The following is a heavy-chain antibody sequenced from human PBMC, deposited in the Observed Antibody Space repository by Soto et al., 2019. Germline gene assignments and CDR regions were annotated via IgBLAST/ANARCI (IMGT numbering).Heavy chain of an antibody. CDR1: GFTYNSCD. CDR2: MGGAGAR. CDR3: TRATFGVGMDL. J-gene: IGHJ6*02. D-gene: IGHD3-10*01. Sequence: EVQLVESGGGLVQPGGSLRLSCAAFGFTYNSCDMIWVRQVTGKGLEWIASMGGAGAREYSGSVKGRFIISRDNAKNSLYLQMDSLRVADTGVYYCTRATFGVGMDLWGHGTPVTVSS. V-gene: IGHV3-13*01.